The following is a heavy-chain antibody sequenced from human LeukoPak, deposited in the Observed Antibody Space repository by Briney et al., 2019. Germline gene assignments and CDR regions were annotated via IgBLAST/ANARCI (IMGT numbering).Heavy chain of an antibody. Sequence: GGSLRLSCAASGFTFSSYAMSWVRQAPGKGLEWVSGISDSGGTTYYADSVKGRFTISRDNSKNTLYLQMNSLRVEDTAVYYCARDSSMLRGPLVIYYFDFWGQGTLVTVSS. V-gene: IGHV3-23*01. CDR3: ARDSSMLRGPLVIYYFDF. D-gene: IGHD3-10*01. CDR1: GFTFSSYA. CDR2: ISDSGGTT. J-gene: IGHJ4*02.